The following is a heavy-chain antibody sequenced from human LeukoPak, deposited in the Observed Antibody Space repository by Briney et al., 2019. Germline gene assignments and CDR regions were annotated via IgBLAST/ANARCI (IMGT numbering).Heavy chain of an antibody. CDR2: IKQDGSEK. J-gene: IGHJ3*02. Sequence: GGSLRLXCAASGFTFSSYWMSWVRQAPGKGLEWVANIKQDGSEKYYVDSVKGRFTISRDNAKDSLYLQMNSLRAEDTAVYYCARVGGYYNDGSGYYWGAFDIWGQGTMVTVSS. CDR1: GFTFSSYW. V-gene: IGHV3-7*01. CDR3: ARVGGYYNDGSGYYWGAFDI. D-gene: IGHD3-22*01.